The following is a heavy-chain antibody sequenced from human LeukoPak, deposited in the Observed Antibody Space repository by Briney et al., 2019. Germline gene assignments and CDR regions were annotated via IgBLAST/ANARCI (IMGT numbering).Heavy chain of an antibody. CDR1: GGSFSGYY. CDR2: INHSGST. Sequence: SETLSLTCAVYGGSFSGYYWSWIRQPPGKGLEWIGEINHSGSTNYNPSLKSRVTISVDTSKNQFSLKLSSVTAADTAVYYCARGALLWFGELSRHFDYWRQGTLVTVSS. D-gene: IGHD3-10*01. CDR3: ARGALLWFGELSRHFDY. V-gene: IGHV4-34*01. J-gene: IGHJ4*02.